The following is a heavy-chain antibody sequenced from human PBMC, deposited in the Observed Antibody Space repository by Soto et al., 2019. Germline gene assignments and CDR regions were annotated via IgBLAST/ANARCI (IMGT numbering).Heavy chain of an antibody. CDR1: GYTFTSHD. V-gene: IGHV1-8*01. CDR3: ARASKSSSHRYSYDYYGMDV. CDR2: MNPNSGVT. Sequence: QVQLVQSGAEVKKPGASVKVSCKASGYTFTSHDINWVRQAAGQGLEWMGWMNPNSGVTGNAQKFQGRVTMTRNTSISTAYIELSSLRSEDTAVYYCARASKSSSHRYSYDYYGMDVWGQGTTVTVSS. J-gene: IGHJ6*02. D-gene: IGHD6-6*01.